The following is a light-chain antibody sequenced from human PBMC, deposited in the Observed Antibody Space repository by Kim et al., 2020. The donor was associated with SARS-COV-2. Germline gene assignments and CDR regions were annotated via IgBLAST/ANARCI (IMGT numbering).Light chain of an antibody. CDR1: QRISSW. CDR3: QEYKSYPYT. V-gene: IGKV1-5*03. J-gene: IGKJ2*01. CDR2: GAS. Sequence: SASRGDRVTITCRASQRISSWLAGYQQKPGRAPNLLIWGASSLQSGVPARFSGCVSGTEFSLTIRSLERGDRATYYCQEYKSYPYTCGRGTELEI.